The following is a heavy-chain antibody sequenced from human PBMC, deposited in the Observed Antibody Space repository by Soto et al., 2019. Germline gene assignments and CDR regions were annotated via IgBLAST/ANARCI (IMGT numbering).Heavy chain of an antibody. CDR3: AKKVPAALRLYYFFGLDV. J-gene: IGHJ6*02. D-gene: IGHD2-15*01. V-gene: IGHV4-4*02. Sequence: QVQLQESGPGLVKPSVTLSLTCAVSGASISSDNRWTWVRQPPGEGLERIGEISQSGTTTYNPSLASRVTISVDKSKNQFSLRLTSMTAADTAVYSCAKKVPAALRLYYFFGLDVWGQGTTVTVSS. CDR1: GASISSDNR. CDR2: ISQSGTT.